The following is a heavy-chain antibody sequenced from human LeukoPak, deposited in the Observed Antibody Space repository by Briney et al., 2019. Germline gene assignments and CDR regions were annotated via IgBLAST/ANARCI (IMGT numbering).Heavy chain of an antibody. D-gene: IGHD1-26*01. CDR1: GFTFDKCA. CDR3: AKDGGRRDDY. CDR2: IGASGGGP. Sequence: GGSLRLSCAASGFTFDKCAMKWVRQAPGKGLEWVSEIGASGGGPQYADSVKGRFTISRDNSKNTLYLQMNSLRVEDTAIYYCAKDGGRRDDYWGQGKLVTVSS. V-gene: IGHV3-23*01. J-gene: IGHJ4*02.